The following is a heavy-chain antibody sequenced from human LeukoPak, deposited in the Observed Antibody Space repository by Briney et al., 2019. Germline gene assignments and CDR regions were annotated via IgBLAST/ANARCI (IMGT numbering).Heavy chain of an antibody. J-gene: IGHJ5*02. Sequence: ASVKVSCKASGYTFTGYYMHWVRQAPGQGLEWMGWINPNSGGTNYAQKFQGRVTMTRDTSISTAYMELSRLRSDDTAVYYCARVSPAAAIYTTNWFDPWGQGTLVTVSS. CDR3: ARVSPAAAIYTTNWFDP. CDR2: INPNSGGT. CDR1: GYTFTGYY. D-gene: IGHD2-2*01. V-gene: IGHV1-2*02.